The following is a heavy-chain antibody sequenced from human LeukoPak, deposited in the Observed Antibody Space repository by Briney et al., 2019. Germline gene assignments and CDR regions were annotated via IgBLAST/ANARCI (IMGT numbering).Heavy chain of an antibody. CDR3: ARERGPNWGNYYYYGMDV. CDR2: ISSSSSTI. CDR1: GFTFSDYY. V-gene: IGHV3-48*01. D-gene: IGHD7-27*01. Sequence: GGSLRLSCAASGFTFSDYYMNWVRQAPGKGLEWVSYISSSSSTIYYADSVKGRFTISRDNSKNTLYLQMNSLGAEDTAVYYCARERGPNWGNYYYYGMDVWAKGPRSPSP. J-gene: IGHJ6*02.